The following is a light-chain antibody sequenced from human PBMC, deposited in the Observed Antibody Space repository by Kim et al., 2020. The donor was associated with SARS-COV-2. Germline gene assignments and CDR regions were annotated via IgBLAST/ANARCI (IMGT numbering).Light chain of an antibody. J-gene: IGKJ5*01. CDR1: QRVSGNY. Sequence: IVLTQSPGTLSLSPGESATLSCRASQRVSGNYLAWYQQKPGQAPRLFIYGASSRATGIPDRFTGSGSGTDFTLTISRLEPEDFAMYYCQQYARAPDSFGQGTRLEIK. CDR2: GAS. CDR3: QQYARAPDS. V-gene: IGKV3-20*01.